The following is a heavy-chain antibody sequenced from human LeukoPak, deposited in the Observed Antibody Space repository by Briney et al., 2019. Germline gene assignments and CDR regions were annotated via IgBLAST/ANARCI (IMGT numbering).Heavy chain of an antibody. J-gene: IGHJ1*01. CDR1: GVSISAYY. Sequence: SETLSLTCSVSGVSISAYYWSWIRQPAGKGLEWIGRIYPGESIYASENTNYNPSLKSQVSMSGDTSKNQFSLKLSSVTAADTAVYYCASNYYDSSGTILGQRWGQGTLVTVSS. V-gene: IGHV4-4*07. D-gene: IGHD3-22*01. CDR3: ASNYYDSSGTILGQR. CDR2: IYPGESIYASENT.